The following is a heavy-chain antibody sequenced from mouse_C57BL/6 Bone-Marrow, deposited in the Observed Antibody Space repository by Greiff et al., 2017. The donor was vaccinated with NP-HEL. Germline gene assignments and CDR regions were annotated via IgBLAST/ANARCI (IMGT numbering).Heavy chain of an antibody. D-gene: IGHD2-3*01. Sequence: DVKLVESGGGLVQPGESLKLSCESNEYEFPSHDMSWVRKTPEKRLELVAAINSDGGSTYYPDTMERRFIISRDNTKKTLYLQMSILRSEDTALYYCARWWLLPYAMDYWGQGTSVTVSS. J-gene: IGHJ4*01. V-gene: IGHV5-2*01. CDR1: EYEFPSHD. CDR3: ARWWLLPYAMDY. CDR2: INSDGGST.